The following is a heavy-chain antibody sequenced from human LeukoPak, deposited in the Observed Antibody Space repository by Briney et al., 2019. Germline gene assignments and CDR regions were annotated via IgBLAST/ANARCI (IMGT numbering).Heavy chain of an antibody. CDR3: ARVKTGATVTTFHYYCLDV. V-gene: IGHV3-21*01. J-gene: IGHJ6*03. D-gene: IGHD4-11*01. CDR2: ITSSSSHI. CDR1: GFTFSSYW. Sequence: GGSLRLSCAASGFTFSSYWMHWVRQAPGKGLERVSSITSSSSHIHYADSVKGRFTISRDNAKNSVYLQMNSLRAEDTAVYYCARVKTGATVTTFHYYCLDVWGVGTTVTVSS.